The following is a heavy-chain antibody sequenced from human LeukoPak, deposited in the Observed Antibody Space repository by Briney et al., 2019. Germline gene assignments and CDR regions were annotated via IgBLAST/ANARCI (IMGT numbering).Heavy chain of an antibody. Sequence: GGSLRLSCAASGFTFGSYGMHWVRQAPGKGLEWVAVIWYNGSNEYCTDSVKGRFTISRDNSKNTLSLQMNSLRAEDTAFYYCARSKGIPGYYYGMDVWGQGTTVTVSS. CDR3: ARSKGIPGYYYGMDV. CDR1: GFTFGSYG. J-gene: IGHJ6*02. CDR2: IWYNGSNE. D-gene: IGHD2-21*01. V-gene: IGHV3-33*01.